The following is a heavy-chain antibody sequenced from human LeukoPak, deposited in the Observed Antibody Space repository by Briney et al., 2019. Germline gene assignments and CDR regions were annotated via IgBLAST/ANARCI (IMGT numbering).Heavy chain of an antibody. CDR3: ARDRNYYGSGSYRGWFDP. Sequence: GRSLRLSCAASGFTFSSYGMHWVRQAPGKGLEGVAVIGYGGSNKYYADSVKGRFTISRDNSKNTLYLKMNSLRAEDTAVYYCARDRNYYGSGSYRGWFDPWGQGTLVTVSS. D-gene: IGHD3-10*01. CDR1: GFTFSSYG. V-gene: IGHV3-33*01. J-gene: IGHJ5*02. CDR2: IGYGGSNK.